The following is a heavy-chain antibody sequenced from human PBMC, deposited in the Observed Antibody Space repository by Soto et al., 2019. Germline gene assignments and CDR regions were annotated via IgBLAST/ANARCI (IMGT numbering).Heavy chain of an antibody. CDR2: IGTAGDT. D-gene: IGHD1-1*01. Sequence: GGSLRLSCAASGFTFSSYDMHWVRQATGKGLEWVSAIGTAGDTYYPGSVKGRFTISRQNAKNSLYLQMNSLRAEDTAVYYCAREWKQTDYYYYGMDVWGQGTTVTVSS. CDR1: GFTFSSYD. CDR3: AREWKQTDYYYYGMDV. V-gene: IGHV3-13*01. J-gene: IGHJ6*02.